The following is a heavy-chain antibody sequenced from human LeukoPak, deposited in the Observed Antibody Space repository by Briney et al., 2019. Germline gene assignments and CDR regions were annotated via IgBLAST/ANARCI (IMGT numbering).Heavy chain of an antibody. CDR3: AKRGVVIRVILVGFHKEAYYFDS. V-gene: IGHV3-23*01. CDR1: GITLSSYG. D-gene: IGHD2-15*01. Sequence: GGSLRLSCVVSGITLSSYGMSWVRQAPGKGLEWVAGISDSGRSTNYANSVKGRFTISRDNPKNTLYLQMNSLRAEDTAVYFCAKRGVVIRVILVGFHKEAYYFDSWGQGALVTVSS. J-gene: IGHJ4*02. CDR2: ISDSGRST.